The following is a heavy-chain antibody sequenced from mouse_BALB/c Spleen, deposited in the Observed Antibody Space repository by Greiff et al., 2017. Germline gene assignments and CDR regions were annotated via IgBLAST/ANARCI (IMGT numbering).Heavy chain of an antibody. Sequence: EVQLQQSGTVLARPGASVKMSCKASSYTFTSYWMHWVKQRPGQGLEWIGAIYPGNSDTSYNQKFKGKAKLTAVTSTSTAYMELSSLTNEDSAVYYCTRSSGVADWYFDVWGAETTVTVSS. V-gene: IGHV1-5*01. CDR3: TRSSGVADWYFDV. D-gene: IGHD3-1*01. CDR2: IYPGNSDT. J-gene: IGHJ1*01. CDR1: SYTFTSYW.